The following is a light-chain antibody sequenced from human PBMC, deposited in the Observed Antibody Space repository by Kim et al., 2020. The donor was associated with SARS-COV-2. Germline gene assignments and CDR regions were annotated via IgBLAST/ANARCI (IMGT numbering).Light chain of an antibody. Sequence: GQSLTISCTGTSSDVGGYNYVSWYQQHPGKAPKLMIYDVGNRPSGVSNRFSGSKSGNTASLTISGLQAEDEADYYCSSHSSSNTRVFGGGTKLTVL. CDR2: DVG. CDR1: SSDVGGYNY. V-gene: IGLV2-14*03. J-gene: IGLJ3*02. CDR3: SSHSSSNTRV.